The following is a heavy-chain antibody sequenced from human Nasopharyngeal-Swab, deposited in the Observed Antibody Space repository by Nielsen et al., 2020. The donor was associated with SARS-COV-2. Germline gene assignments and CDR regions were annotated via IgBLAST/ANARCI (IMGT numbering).Heavy chain of an antibody. J-gene: IGHJ4*02. D-gene: IGHD1-26*01. Sequence: SETLSLTCAVYGGPFSGYQWSWIRQPPGRGLEWIGEINHSGSTNYNPSLKSRVNISVDTSKNQFSLKLTSVTAADTAVYFCARGDGRTVWRSYSFDSWGQGTLVTVSS. V-gene: IGHV4-34*01. CDR1: GGPFSGYQ. CDR3: ARGDGRTVWRSYSFDS. CDR2: INHSGST.